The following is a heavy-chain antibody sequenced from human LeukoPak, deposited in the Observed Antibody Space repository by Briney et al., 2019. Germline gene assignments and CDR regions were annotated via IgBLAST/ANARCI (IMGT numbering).Heavy chain of an antibody. D-gene: IGHD3-9*01. V-gene: IGHV4-34*01. J-gene: IGHJ4*02. CDR1: GGSFSGYY. CDR3: ARRAYYDILTNYYFDY. CDR2: INHSGST. Sequence: PSETLSLTCAVSGGSFSGYYWSWIRQTPGKGLEWIGEINHSGSTNYNPSLKSRVTISEDTSKNQFTLKLSSVTAADTAMYYCARRAYYDILTNYYFDYWGQGTLVTVSS.